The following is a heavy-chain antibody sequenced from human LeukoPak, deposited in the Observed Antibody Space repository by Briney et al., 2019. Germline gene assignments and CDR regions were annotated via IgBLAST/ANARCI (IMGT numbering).Heavy chain of an antibody. D-gene: IGHD6-6*01. V-gene: IGHV4-34*01. CDR3: AKGEYSRTSYYHYYMDV. Sequence: SETLSLTCAVYGGSFSGYYWSWIRQPPGKGLEWIGEINHSGSTNYNPSIKSRVTISVDTSKNQFSLRLSSVTAADTAVYFCAKGEYSRTSYYHYYMDVWGKGTTVTVSS. J-gene: IGHJ6*03. CDR1: GGSFSGYY. CDR2: INHSGST.